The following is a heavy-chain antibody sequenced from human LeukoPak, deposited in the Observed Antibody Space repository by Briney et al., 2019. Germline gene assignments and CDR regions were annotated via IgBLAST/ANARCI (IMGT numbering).Heavy chain of an antibody. CDR3: VRGFLTSLGYCSGGSCYSASTADDY. CDR1: GYTFTGYY. Sequence: ASVKVSCKASGYTFTGYYMHWVRQAPGQGLEWMGWINPNSGGTNYAQKFQGRVTMTRDTSISTAYMELSRLRSDDTAVYYCVRGFLTSLGYCSGGSCYSASTADDYWGQGTLVTVSS. J-gene: IGHJ4*02. V-gene: IGHV1-2*02. CDR2: INPNSGGT. D-gene: IGHD2-15*01.